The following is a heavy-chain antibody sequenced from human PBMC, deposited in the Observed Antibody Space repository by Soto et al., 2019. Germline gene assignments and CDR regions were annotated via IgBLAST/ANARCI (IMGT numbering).Heavy chain of an antibody. J-gene: IGHJ4*02. CDR1: GGSFSGYY. D-gene: IGHD1-20*01. CDR2: INHSGST. Sequence: SETLSLTCAVYGGSFSGYYWSWIRQPPGKGLEWIGEINHSGSTNYNPSLKSRFTIDVDTSKNQFSLKLSSVTAADTAVYYCARTRLTGASPLGYWGQGTLVTVSS. CDR3: ARTRLTGASPLGY. V-gene: IGHV4-34*01.